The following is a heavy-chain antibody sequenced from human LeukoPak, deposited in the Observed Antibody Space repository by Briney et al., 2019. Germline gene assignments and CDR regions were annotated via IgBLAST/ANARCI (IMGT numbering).Heavy chain of an antibody. Sequence: PSETLSLTCTVSGDSINSSISYWGWIRQPPGKGLESIGSIYYSGSTYYNPSLMSRVTMSIDTSKNQFSLRLSSVTAADTAVYYCGGQGSTAGPAGGGGWFGLWGQGTLVTVSS. CDR2: IYYSGST. J-gene: IGHJ5*02. V-gene: IGHV4-39*01. D-gene: IGHD4-23*01. CDR3: GGQGSTAGPAGGGGWFGL. CDR1: GDSINSSISY.